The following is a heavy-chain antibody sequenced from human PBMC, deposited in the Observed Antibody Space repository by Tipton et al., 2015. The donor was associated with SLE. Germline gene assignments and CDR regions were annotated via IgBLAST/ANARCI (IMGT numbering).Heavy chain of an antibody. Sequence: TLSLTCTVSGGSISSYYWSWIRQPPGKGLEWIGYIYYSGSTNYNPSLKSRVTISVDTSKNQFSLKLSSVTAADTAVYYCARAEYCSSTSCSYYMDVWGKGTTVTVSS. J-gene: IGHJ6*03. CDR1: GGSISSYY. D-gene: IGHD2-2*01. CDR3: ARAEYCSSTSCSYYMDV. V-gene: IGHV4-59*01. CDR2: IYYSGST.